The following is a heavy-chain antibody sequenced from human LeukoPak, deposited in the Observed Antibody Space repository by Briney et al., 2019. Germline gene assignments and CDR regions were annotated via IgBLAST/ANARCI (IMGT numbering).Heavy chain of an antibody. V-gene: IGHV3-30*04. CDR3: ARGGSCSSTSCYEDYYYYYMDV. CDR1: GFTFSSYA. Sequence: GGSLRLSCAASGFTFSSYAMHWVRQAPGKGLEWVSVISYDGSNKYYADSVKGRFTISRDNAKNSLYLQMNSLRAEDTVVYYCARGGSCSSTSCYEDYYYYYMDVWGKGTTVTVSS. CDR2: ISYDGSNK. J-gene: IGHJ6*03. D-gene: IGHD2-2*01.